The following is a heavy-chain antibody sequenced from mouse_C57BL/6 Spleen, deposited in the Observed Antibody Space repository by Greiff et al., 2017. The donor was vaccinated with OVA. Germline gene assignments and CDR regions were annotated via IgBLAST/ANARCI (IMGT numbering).Heavy chain of an antibody. CDR1: GFNIKDYY. J-gene: IGHJ2*01. CDR2: IDPEDGET. V-gene: IGHV14-2*01. Sequence: EVKVVESGAELVKPGASVKLSCTASGFNIKDYYMHWVKQRTEQGLEWIGRIDPEDGETKYAPKFQGKATITADTSSNTAYLQLSSLTSEDTAVYYCAITTVVATADYWGQGTTLTVSS. D-gene: IGHD1-1*01. CDR3: AITTVVATADY.